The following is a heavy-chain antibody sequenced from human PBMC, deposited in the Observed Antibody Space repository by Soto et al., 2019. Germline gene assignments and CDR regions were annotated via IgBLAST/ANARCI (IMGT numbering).Heavy chain of an antibody. CDR2: ISYDGSNK. V-gene: IGHV3-30*18. CDR3: AKDRLRFFLYGMDV. D-gene: IGHD3-3*01. J-gene: IGHJ6*02. CDR1: GFTFSSYG. Sequence: QVQLVESGGGVVQPGRSLRLSCAASGFTFSSYGMHWVRQAPGKGLEWVAVISYDGSNKYYADSVKGRFTISRDNSKNTLYLQMYSLRAEDTAVYYCAKDRLRFFLYGMDVWGQGTTVTVSS.